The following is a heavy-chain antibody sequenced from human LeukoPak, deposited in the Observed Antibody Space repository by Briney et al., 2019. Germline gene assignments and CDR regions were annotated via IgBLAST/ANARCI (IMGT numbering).Heavy chain of an antibody. V-gene: IGHV3-21*01. D-gene: IGHD2-2*01. Sequence: GGSLRLSCAASGFTFSSYSMNWVRQAPGKGLEWVSSISSSSYIYYADSVKGRFTISRDNAKNSLYLQMNSLRAEDTAAYYCANGRYCSSTSCSDYWGQGTLVTVSS. J-gene: IGHJ4*02. CDR1: GFTFSSYS. CDR3: ANGRYCSSTSCSDY. CDR2: ISSSSYI.